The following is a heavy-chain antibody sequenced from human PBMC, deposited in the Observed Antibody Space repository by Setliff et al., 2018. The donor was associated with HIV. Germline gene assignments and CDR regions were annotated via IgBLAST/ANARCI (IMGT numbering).Heavy chain of an antibody. Sequence: PSETLSLTCAVYGGSFSGYYWSWIRQPPGKGLEWIGEINHSGSTHYNMSLWSRVTISLDASRNQFSLELISVTAADTAVYHCAGGPGTTSIDYGAQGTLGTVSS. D-gene: IGHD1-26*01. CDR3: AGGPGTTSIDY. CDR2: INHSGST. J-gene: IGHJ4*02. V-gene: IGHV4-34*01. CDR1: GGSFSGYY.